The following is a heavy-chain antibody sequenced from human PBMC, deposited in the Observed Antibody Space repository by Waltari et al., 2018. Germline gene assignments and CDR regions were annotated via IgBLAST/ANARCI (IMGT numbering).Heavy chain of an antibody. D-gene: IGHD1-7*01. V-gene: IGHV3-48*03. J-gene: IGHJ3*02. CDR2: ISSSGRTI. Sequence: EVQLVESGGGLVQPGGSLRLSCAASGFTFSSYEMNWVRQAPGKGLEWVSYISSSGRTIYYADSVKGRFTISRDNAKNSLYLQMNSLRAEDTAVYYCATNWNYFDAFDIWGQGTMVTVSS. CDR1: GFTFSSYE. CDR3: ATNWNYFDAFDI.